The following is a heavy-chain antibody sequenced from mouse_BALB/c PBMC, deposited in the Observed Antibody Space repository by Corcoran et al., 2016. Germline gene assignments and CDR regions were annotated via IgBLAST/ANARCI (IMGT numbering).Heavy chain of an antibody. CDR3: ARDYYGSSYVFAY. V-gene: IGHV1-18*01. Sequence: EVQLQQSGPELVKPGASMKISCKASGYSFTGYTMNWVKQSHGKNLEWMGLINPYNGGTSYNQKFKGKATLTVDKSSSTAYMELLSLTSEDSAVYYCARDYYGSSYVFAYWGQGTLVTVSA. D-gene: IGHD1-1*01. CDR1: GYSFTGYT. CDR2: INPYNGGT. J-gene: IGHJ3*01.